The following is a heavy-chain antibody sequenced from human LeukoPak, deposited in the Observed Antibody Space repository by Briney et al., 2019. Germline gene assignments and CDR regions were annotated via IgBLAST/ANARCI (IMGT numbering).Heavy chain of an antibody. D-gene: IGHD3-16*01. CDR3: ARGGDDYYFDY. J-gene: IGHJ4*02. V-gene: IGHV1-46*01. Sequence: ASVKVSCKASGYTFTSYYIHGVRPAPGQGLEWMEIINPSGGSTSYAQKFQGRVTMTRDMSTSTVYMELSSLRSEDTAVYFCARGGDDYYFDYWGQGTLVTVSS. CDR2: INPSGGST. CDR1: GYTFTSYY.